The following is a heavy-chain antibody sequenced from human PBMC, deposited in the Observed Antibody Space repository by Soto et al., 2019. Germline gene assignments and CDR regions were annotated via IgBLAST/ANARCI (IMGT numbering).Heavy chain of an antibody. V-gene: IGHV4-4*02. Sequence: QVHLQESGPGLVKPSETLSLTCSVSNDSIRSDNWWSWVRQPPGKGLEWIGEIFHSGSSNNNPSLKSRVTLSVDKTKNEFSLKLNSVTAADTAVYYCARRLFVRGTLVYYDYGGQGTLVTVSS. J-gene: IGHJ4*02. CDR3: ARRLFVRGTLVYYDY. CDR2: IFHSGSS. D-gene: IGHD2-8*01. CDR1: NDSIRSDNW.